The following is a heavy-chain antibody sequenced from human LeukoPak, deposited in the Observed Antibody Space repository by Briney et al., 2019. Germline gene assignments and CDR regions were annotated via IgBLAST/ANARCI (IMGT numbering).Heavy chain of an antibody. Sequence: ASVKVSCKASGYTFTSYDINWVRQATGQVLEWMGWMNPNSGNTGYAQKFQGRVTMTRNTSISTAYMGLSSLRSEDTAVYYCARGLRLGELSSWGQGTLVAVSS. V-gene: IGHV1-8*01. CDR2: MNPNSGNT. CDR1: GYTFTSYD. CDR3: ARGLRLGELSS. J-gene: IGHJ5*02. D-gene: IGHD3-16*02.